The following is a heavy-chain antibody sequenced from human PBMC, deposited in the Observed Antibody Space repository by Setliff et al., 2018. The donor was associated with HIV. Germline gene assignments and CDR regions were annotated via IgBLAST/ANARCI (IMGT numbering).Heavy chain of an antibody. CDR2: ISSGGSTI. Sequence: PGGSLRLSCAASGFILSDYYMSWIRQAPGKGLEWVSCISSGGSTIYYADSVKGRFTISRYNAKNSLYLQMNSLRAEDTAVYYCARPLLRTNTVYGILGNWFDSWGRGTLVTVSS. J-gene: IGHJ5*01. V-gene: IGHV3-11*01. CDR3: ARPLLRTNTVYGILGNWFDS. CDR1: GFILSDYY. D-gene: IGHD2-8*01.